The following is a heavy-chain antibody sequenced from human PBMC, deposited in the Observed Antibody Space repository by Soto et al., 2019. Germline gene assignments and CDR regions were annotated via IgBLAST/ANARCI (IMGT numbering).Heavy chain of an antibody. J-gene: IGHJ4*02. V-gene: IGHV1-18*01. CDR2: INTYNGMT. CDR1: GYTFINYH. CDR3: AMSRRVEMVTD. Sequence: QVQLVQSGGEVKKPGASVTVSCKASGYTFINYHITWVRQAPGPGLEWMAWINTYNGMTDYAQRFQGRVTMTRDTSTRTAYMELRTLGSGETAVYFCAMSRRVEMVTDWGQGALVTVSS. D-gene: IGHD5-18*01.